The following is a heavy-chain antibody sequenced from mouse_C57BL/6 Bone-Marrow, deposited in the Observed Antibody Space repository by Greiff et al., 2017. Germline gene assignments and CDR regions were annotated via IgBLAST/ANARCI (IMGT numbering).Heavy chain of an antibody. CDR3: ARRDDYDGAWFAY. D-gene: IGHD2-4*01. V-gene: IGHV1-7*01. CDR1: GYTFTSYW. CDR2: INPSSGYT. Sequence: VKLQQSGAELAKPGASVKLSCKASGYTFTSYWMHWVKQRPGQGLEWIGYINPSSGYTKYNQKFKDTATLTADKSSSTAYMQLRSLTYEDSAVYYCARRDDYDGAWFAYWGQGTLVTVSA. J-gene: IGHJ3*01.